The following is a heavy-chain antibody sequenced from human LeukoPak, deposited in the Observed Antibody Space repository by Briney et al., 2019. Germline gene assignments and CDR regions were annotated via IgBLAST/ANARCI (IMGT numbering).Heavy chain of an antibody. CDR1: GYTFNSYY. Sequence: ASVKVSCKASGYTFNSYYMHWVRQAPGQGLEWMGIINPSCGSTSYAQKFQGRVTITRDTSASTAYMELSSLRSEDTAVYYCARAPEGSGSLLLDYYYYGMDVWGQGTTVTVSS. CDR3: ARAPEGSGSLLLDYYYYGMDV. V-gene: IGHV1-46*02. CDR2: INPSCGST. D-gene: IGHD3-10*01. J-gene: IGHJ6*02.